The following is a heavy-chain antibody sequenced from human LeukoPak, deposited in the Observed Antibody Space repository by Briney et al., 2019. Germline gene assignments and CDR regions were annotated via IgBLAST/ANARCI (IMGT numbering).Heavy chain of an antibody. CDR3: ARSLSRRLVSPYNWFDA. Sequence: PGGSLRLSCVVSEFPLGTYWMSWVRLAPGKGLGWVANINQDGSQKNYVDSVKGRFTISRDNAKNSLYLQMNSLRAEDTAVYYCARSLSRRLVSPYNWFDAWGQGTLLTVSS. CDR2: INQDGSQK. CDR1: EFPLGTYW. V-gene: IGHV3-7*01. J-gene: IGHJ5*02. D-gene: IGHD6-19*01.